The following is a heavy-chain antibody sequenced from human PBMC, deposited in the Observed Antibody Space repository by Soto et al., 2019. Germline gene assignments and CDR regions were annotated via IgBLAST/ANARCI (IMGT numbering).Heavy chain of an antibody. Sequence: GGSLRLSCVGSGFTFSRYGMHWLRQAPGEGLEWMAVIVNDGSDRDYAASVAGRFTISRDNSKNTLYLQMDNLGVDDTAMYYCARDDDYEANGLDYWGQGTLVTAPQ. D-gene: IGHD4-17*01. CDR2: IVNDGSDR. J-gene: IGHJ4*02. V-gene: IGHV3-33*01. CDR1: GFTFSRYG. CDR3: ARDDDYEANGLDY.